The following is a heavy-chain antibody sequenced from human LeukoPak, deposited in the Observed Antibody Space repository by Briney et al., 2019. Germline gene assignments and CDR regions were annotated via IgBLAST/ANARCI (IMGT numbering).Heavy chain of an antibody. D-gene: IGHD3-10*01. Sequence: PSETLSLTCAVYGGSFSGYYWSWIRQPPGKGLEWIGEINHSGSTNYNPSLKSRVTISVDTSKNQFSLRLSSVTAADTAVYYCAGDLWFGELPSDYWGQGTLVTVSS. CDR3: AGDLWFGELPSDY. CDR2: INHSGST. V-gene: IGHV4-34*01. CDR1: GGSFSGYY. J-gene: IGHJ4*02.